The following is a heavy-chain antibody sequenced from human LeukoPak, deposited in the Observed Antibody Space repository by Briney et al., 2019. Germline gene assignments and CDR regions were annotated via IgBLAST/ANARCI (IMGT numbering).Heavy chain of an antibody. CDR1: GFTFSSYA. CDR2: ISGSGGST. V-gene: IGHV3-23*01. CDR3: AKFGYSSSWYINQDPYYFDY. Sequence: GGSLRLSCAASGFTFSSYAMSWVRQAPGKGLEWVSAISGSGGSTCYADSVKGRFTISRDNSKNTLYLQMNSLRAEDTAVYYCAKFGYSSSWYINQDPYYFDYWGQGTLVIVSS. J-gene: IGHJ4*02. D-gene: IGHD6-13*01.